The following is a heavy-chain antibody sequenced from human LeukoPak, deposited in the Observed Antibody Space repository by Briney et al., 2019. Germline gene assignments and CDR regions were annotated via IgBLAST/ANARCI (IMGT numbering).Heavy chain of an antibody. V-gene: IGHV1-18*01. D-gene: IGHD2-2*01. CDR1: GYTFTSYG. J-gene: IGHJ4*02. CDR3: ASSLIGYCSSTSCYPVY. CDR2: ISAYNGNT. Sequence: ASVKVSCKASGYTFTSYGISWVRQAPGQGREWVGWISAYNGNTNYAQKLQGRVTMTTDTSTGTAHMELRSLRSDDTAVYYCASSLIGYCSSTSCYPVYWGQGTLVTVSS.